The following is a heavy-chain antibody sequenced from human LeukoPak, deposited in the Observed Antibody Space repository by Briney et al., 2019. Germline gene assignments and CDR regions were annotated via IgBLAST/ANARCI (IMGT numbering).Heavy chain of an antibody. D-gene: IGHD3-3*01. J-gene: IGHJ3*02. CDR3: ARRRLRFLEWLFRDAFDI. CDR1: GVSISSYY. Sequence: SETLSLTCTVSGVSISSYYWSWIRQPPGKGLEWIGYIYYSGSTNYNPSLKSRVTISVDTYKNQFSLKLSYVTAADTAVYYCARRRLRFLEWLFRDAFDIWGQGTMVTVSS. CDR2: IYYSGST. V-gene: IGHV4-59*12.